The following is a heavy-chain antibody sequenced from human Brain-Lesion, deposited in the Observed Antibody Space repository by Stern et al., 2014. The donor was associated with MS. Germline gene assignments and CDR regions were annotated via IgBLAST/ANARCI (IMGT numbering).Heavy chain of an antibody. V-gene: IGHV3-30*18. Sequence: LVESGGGVVQPGRPLRLSCAASGFTFSSFGMHWVRQAPGKGLEWVAVISYDGSNKYYADSVKGRFTISRDNSKNTLYMQMNSLRAEDTAVYYCAKDRQWLTYFFDYWGQGSLVTVSS. J-gene: IGHJ4*02. D-gene: IGHD3-22*01. CDR1: GFTFSSFG. CDR2: ISYDGSNK. CDR3: AKDRQWLTYFFDY.